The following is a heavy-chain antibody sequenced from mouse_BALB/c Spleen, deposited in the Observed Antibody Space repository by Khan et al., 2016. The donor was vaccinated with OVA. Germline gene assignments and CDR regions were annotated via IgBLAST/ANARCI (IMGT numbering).Heavy chain of an antibody. CDR2: INTNTGEP. D-gene: IGHD2-12*01. J-gene: IGHJ4*01. CDR3: ERGRIRRNGYAMDN. CDR1: GYTFTNYG. Sequence: QIQLVQSGPELKKPGETVKISCKASGYTFTNYGMNWVQQAPGKGLKWMGWINTNTGEPTYAEEFKGRFAFSLETSASTAYLQINNLKNEDTATYCCERGRIRRNGYAMDNWGQGTSVTVSS. V-gene: IGHV9-3*02.